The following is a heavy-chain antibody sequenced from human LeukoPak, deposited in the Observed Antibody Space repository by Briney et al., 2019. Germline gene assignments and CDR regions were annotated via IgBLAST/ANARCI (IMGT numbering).Heavy chain of an antibody. V-gene: IGHV3-23*01. CDR3: AKDPFHSNYAGMDV. D-gene: IGHD4-11*01. J-gene: IGHJ6*02. CDR2: ISGSGDST. CDR1: GFTFSSFA. Sequence: GGSLRLSCAASGFTFSSFAMTWVRQAPGKGLEWVSGISGSGDSTYYADSADSVKGRFTISRDNSKNTLYLQMNSLRAEDTAVYYCAKDPFHSNYAGMDVWGQGTTVTVSS.